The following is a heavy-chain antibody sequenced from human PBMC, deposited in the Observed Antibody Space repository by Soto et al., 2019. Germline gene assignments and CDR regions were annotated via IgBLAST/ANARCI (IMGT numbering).Heavy chain of an antibody. V-gene: IGHV3-23*01. CDR1: GFTFSSYA. J-gene: IGHJ4*02. Sequence: EVQLLESGGGLVQPGGSLRLSCAASGFTFSSYAMSWVRQAPGKGLEWVSVISGSGDSTYYADSVKGRFTISRDNSKNTLYLQMNSRRAEDTAVYYCARRTSGWYLDYWGQGTLVTVYS. D-gene: IGHD6-19*01. CDR2: ISGSGDST. CDR3: ARRTSGWYLDY.